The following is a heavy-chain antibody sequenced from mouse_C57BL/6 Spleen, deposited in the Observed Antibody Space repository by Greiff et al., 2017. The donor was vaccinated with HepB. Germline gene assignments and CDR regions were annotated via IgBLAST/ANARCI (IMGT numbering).Heavy chain of an antibody. D-gene: IGHD1-1*01. CDR1: GFTFSSYA. CDR3: ARGGFYYGSSYAMDY. CDR2: ISDGGSYT. Sequence: EVMLVESGGGLVKPGGSLKLSCAASGFTFSSYAMSWVRQTPEKRLEWVATISDGGSYTYYPDNVKGRFTISRDNAKNNLYLQMSHLKSEDTAMYYCARGGFYYGSSYAMDYWGQGTSVTVSS. J-gene: IGHJ4*01. V-gene: IGHV5-4*03.